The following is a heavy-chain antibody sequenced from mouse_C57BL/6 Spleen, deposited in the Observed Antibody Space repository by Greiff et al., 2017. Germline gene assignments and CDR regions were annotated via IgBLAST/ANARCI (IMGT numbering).Heavy chain of an antibody. Sequence: VQLQQPGAELVRPGSSVKLSCKASGYTFTSYWMHWVKQRPIQGLEWIGNIDPSDSETHYNQKFKDKATLTVDKSSSTAYMQLSSLTSEDAAVYDSARRGYEGDFDVWGTGTTVTVSS. V-gene: IGHV1-52*01. D-gene: IGHD2-3*01. CDR1: GYTFTSYW. CDR3: ARRGYEGDFDV. J-gene: IGHJ1*03. CDR2: IDPSDSET.